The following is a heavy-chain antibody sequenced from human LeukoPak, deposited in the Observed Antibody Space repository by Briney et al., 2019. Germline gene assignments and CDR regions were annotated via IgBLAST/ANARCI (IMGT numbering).Heavy chain of an antibody. CDR2: IYYSGST. D-gene: IGHD5-24*01. V-gene: IGHV4-59*01. CDR1: GGSFSSYY. Sequence: PSETLSLTCTVSGGSFSSYYWSWIRQPPGTGLEWIGYIYYSGSTNYNPSLKSRVTISVDTSKNHFSLMLSSVTAADTAVYYCVVLHGLEVARTSENAFDIWGQGTMVTVSS. J-gene: IGHJ3*02. CDR3: VVLHGLEVARTSENAFDI.